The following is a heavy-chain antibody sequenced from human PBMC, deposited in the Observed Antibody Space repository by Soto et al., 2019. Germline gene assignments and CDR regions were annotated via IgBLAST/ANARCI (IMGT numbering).Heavy chain of an antibody. D-gene: IGHD3-16*01. CDR2: VVPIFGTS. CDR1: GGTFGRNT. Sequence: QVHLVHSAAEVKKPGSSVRVSCTTSGGTFGRNTIAWIRQAPEQGLEWMGHVVPIFGTSNYAQKFRGRLTITADESTTTAYMELSSLTSEDTAVYYCARDLNWAIDYWGQGSLVIVSS. CDR3: ARDLNWAIDY. J-gene: IGHJ4*02. V-gene: IGHV1-69*01.